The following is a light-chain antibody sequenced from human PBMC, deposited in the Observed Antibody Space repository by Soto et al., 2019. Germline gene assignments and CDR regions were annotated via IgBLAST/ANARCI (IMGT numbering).Light chain of an antibody. V-gene: IGKV3-15*01. CDR3: QQYSTSPT. CDR1: QSVSSN. CDR2: GAS. Sequence: EVVMTQSPATLSMSPGESATLSCRASQSVSSNLAWYQQKPGQAPRLLIYGASTRATGIPARFSGSGSGTDFTLTISRLEPEDFAVYYCQQYSTSPTFGEGTRLEI. J-gene: IGKJ5*01.